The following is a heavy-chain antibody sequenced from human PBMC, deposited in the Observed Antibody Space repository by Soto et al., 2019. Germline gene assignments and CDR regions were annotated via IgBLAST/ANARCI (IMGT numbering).Heavy chain of an antibody. CDR2: MNPNSGNT. V-gene: IGHV1-8*01. CDR3: LLGWERTGYFDY. D-gene: IGHD1-26*01. Sequence: GASVKVSCKASGYTFTSYDINWVRQATGQGLEWMGWMNPNSGNTGYAQKFQGRVTMTRNTSISTAYMELSSLRSEDTAVYYCLLGWERTGYFDYWGQGTLVTVSS. J-gene: IGHJ4*02. CDR1: GYTFTSYD.